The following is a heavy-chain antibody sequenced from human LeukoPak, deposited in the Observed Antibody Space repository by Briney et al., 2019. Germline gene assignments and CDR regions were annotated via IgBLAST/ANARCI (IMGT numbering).Heavy chain of an antibody. J-gene: IGHJ4*02. Sequence: SETLSLTCAVYGGSFSGYYWSWIRQPPGKGLEWIGEINHSGSTNYNPSLKSRVTISVDTSKNQFSLKLSSVTAAGTAIYYCARTKAAAAHFDFWGQGALVTVSS. D-gene: IGHD6-13*01. CDR3: ARTKAAAAHFDF. CDR1: GGSFSGYY. CDR2: INHSGST. V-gene: IGHV4-34*01.